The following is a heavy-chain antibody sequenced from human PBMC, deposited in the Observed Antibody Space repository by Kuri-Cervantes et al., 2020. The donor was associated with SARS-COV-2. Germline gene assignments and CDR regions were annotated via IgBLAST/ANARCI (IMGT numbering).Heavy chain of an antibody. V-gene: IGHV4-34*01. CDR3: ASFGYEGY. D-gene: IGHD5-12*01. CDR1: GGSFSGYY. J-gene: IGHJ4*02. CDR2: IYYSGST. Sequence: ESLRISCAVYGGSFSGYYWSWIRQPPGKGLEWIGYIYYSGSTNYNPSLKSRVTISVDTSKNQFSLKLSPVTAADTAGYYCASFGYEGYWGQGTLVTVSS.